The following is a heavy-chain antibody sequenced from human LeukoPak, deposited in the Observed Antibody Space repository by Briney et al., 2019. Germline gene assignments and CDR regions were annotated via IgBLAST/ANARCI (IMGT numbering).Heavy chain of an antibody. V-gene: IGHV1-2*02. CDR3: ARDSSGSYLAFDF. CDR1: GYTFTGYY. CDR2: INPNSGGT. J-gene: IGHJ4*02. Sequence: ASVKVSCKASGYTFTGYYMHWVRQAPGQGLEWMGWINPNSGGTNYAQKFQGRVTMTRDTSISTAYMELSRLRSDDTAVYYCARDSSGSYLAFDFWGQGTLVTVSS. D-gene: IGHD1-26*01.